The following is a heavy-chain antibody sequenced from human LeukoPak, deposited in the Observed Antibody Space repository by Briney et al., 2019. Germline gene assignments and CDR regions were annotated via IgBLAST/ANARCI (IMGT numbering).Heavy chain of an antibody. CDR1: GGSISSGGYY. CDR2: IYYSGST. J-gene: IGHJ4*02. Sequence: SETLSLTCTVSGGSISSGGYYWSWIRQHPGKGLEWIGYIYYSGSTYYNPSLKSRVTISVDTSKNQFSLKLSSVTAADTAVYYCAKDAPGSSSWYFYFDYWGQGTLVTVSS. D-gene: IGHD6-13*01. V-gene: IGHV4-31*03. CDR3: AKDAPGSSSWYFYFDY.